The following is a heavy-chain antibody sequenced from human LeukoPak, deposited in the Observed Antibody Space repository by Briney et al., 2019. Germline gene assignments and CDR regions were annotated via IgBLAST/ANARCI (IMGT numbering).Heavy chain of an antibody. V-gene: IGHV6-1*01. CDR3: AREALSLVVVADRFDH. CDR1: GDSFSSNSAA. J-gene: IGHJ4*02. CDR2: TYYRSKWYN. D-gene: IGHD2-15*01. Sequence: SQTLSLTCAISGDSFSSNSAAWNWIRQSPSRGLEWLGRTYYRSKWYNDYAVSVKSRITINPDTSKNQFSLQLNSVTPEDTAVYYCAREALSLVVVADRFDHWGQGTLVTVSS.